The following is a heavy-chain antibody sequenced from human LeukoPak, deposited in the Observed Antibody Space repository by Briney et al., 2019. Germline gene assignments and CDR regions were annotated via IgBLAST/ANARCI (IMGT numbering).Heavy chain of an antibody. Sequence: GRSLRLSCAASGFTFSSYAMHWVRQAPGKGLEWVAVISYDGSNKYYADSVKGRFTISRDNSKNTLYLQMNSLRAEDTAVYYCARDGCDFWSGWNYYYYMDVWGKGTTVTVSS. CDR3: ARDGCDFWSGWNYYYYMDV. CDR1: GFTFSSYA. D-gene: IGHD3-3*01. CDR2: ISYDGSNK. J-gene: IGHJ6*03. V-gene: IGHV3-30-3*01.